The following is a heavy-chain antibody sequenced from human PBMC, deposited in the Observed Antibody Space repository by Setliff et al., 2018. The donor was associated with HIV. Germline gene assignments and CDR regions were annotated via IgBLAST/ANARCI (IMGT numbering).Heavy chain of an antibody. CDR3: ARPDSRWYARGRDPLYGMDV. D-gene: IGHD6-13*01. CDR1: GYIFTNYA. CDR2: INAGNGST. V-gene: IGHV1-3*01. J-gene: IGHJ6*02. Sequence: ASVKVSCKASGYIFTNYAMQWVRQAPGQGREWMGWINAGNGSTKYSQKFQGRVTITRDTFASTAYMELSSLRSEDTAVYYCARPDSRWYARGRDPLYGMDVWGQGTTVTVSS.